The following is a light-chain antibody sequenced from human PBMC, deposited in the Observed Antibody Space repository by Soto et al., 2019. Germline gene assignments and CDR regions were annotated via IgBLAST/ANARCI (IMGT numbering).Light chain of an antibody. V-gene: IGKV3-11*01. Sequence: EIVLTQSPGTLSLSPGERATLSCRASQSVASSFIAWFQQKPGQPPRLLIYDASHRAAGIPARFSGSGFGTDFTLTISSLEPEDAAVYYCQQRSNWPPITFGQGTRLEI. CDR3: QQRSNWPPIT. CDR2: DAS. J-gene: IGKJ5*01. CDR1: QSVASSF.